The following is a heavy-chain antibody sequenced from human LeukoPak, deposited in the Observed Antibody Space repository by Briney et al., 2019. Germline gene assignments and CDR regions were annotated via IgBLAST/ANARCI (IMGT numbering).Heavy chain of an antibody. CDR3: AKYARTIAVAGFDS. Sequence: GGSLRLSCAASGFTFSNYAMSWVRQAPGKGLEWISVIGGRGEDIHYAGSVEGRFTISRDNSKNTLYLQMNSLRADDTALYYCAKYARTIAVAGFDSWGQGTLVTVSS. J-gene: IGHJ4*02. D-gene: IGHD6-19*01. CDR2: IGGRGEDI. CDR1: GFTFSNYA. V-gene: IGHV3-23*01.